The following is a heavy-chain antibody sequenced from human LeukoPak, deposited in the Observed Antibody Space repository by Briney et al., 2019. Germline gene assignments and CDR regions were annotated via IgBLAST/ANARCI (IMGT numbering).Heavy chain of an antibody. D-gene: IGHD4-17*01. CDR2: ISYDGSNK. Sequence: GGSLRLSCAASGFTFSSYAMHWVRQAPGKGLEWVAVISYDGSNKYYADSVKGRFTISRDNSKNTLYLQMNSLRAEDTAVYYCAREGSDVDYGEPFDYWGQGTLVTVSS. V-gene: IGHV3-30*01. CDR1: GFTFSSYA. CDR3: AREGSDVDYGEPFDY. J-gene: IGHJ4*02.